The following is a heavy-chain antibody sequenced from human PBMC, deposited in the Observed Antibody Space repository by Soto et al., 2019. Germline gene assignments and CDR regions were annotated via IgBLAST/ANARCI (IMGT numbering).Heavy chain of an antibody. CDR2: IYYSGST. CDR3: ARQYCSSSSCYLFDP. J-gene: IGHJ5*02. V-gene: IGHV4-59*08. D-gene: IGHD2-2*01. CDR1: GGSISGYC. Sequence: SETLCLTCTVAGGSISGYCWSWIRQPTGKGLELIGYIYYSGSTNYNPSLKSRVTISVDTSKNQFSLKLSSVTAADTAVYYCARQYCSSSSCYLFDPLGQGTLVTVSS.